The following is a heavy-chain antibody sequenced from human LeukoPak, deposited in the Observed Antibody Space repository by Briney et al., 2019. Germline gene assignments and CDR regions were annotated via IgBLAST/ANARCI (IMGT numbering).Heavy chain of an antibody. CDR3: ITPLPYSAQ. CDR1: GFTFSSYY. J-gene: IGHJ4*02. CDR2: IKPKTDGETT. V-gene: IGHV3-15*07. Sequence: GGSLRLSCTASGFTFSSYYMNWVRQAPGKGLEWVGRIKPKTDGETTEYAAPVKGRFSISRDDSKNMLYLQMNSLKTEDTAVYYCITPLPYSAQGGQGTLVTVSS. D-gene: IGHD2-21*01.